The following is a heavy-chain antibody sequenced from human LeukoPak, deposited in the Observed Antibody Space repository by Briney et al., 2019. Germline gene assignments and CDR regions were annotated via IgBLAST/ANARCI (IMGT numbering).Heavy chain of an antibody. CDR1: GFTLSSYS. CDR2: ISSSFITI. J-gene: IGHJ4*02. Sequence: PGGTLRLSCAAYGFTLSSYSMKWVRQATGKGLEFVSYISSSFITIYYAASVNGLFTISRHNAKNSLYLQMTSLTDEDTALYYCAIHRDAYNNFDYWGQATLVTVSS. CDR3: AIHRDAYNNFDY. D-gene: IGHD5-24*01. V-gene: IGHV3-48*02.